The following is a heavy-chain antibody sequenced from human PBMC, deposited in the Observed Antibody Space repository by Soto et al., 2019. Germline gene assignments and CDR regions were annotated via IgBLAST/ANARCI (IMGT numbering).Heavy chain of an antibody. CDR1: GGPISGSY. J-gene: IGHJ4*02. V-gene: IGHV4-59*01. CDR3: ARSVAVPGAHIDY. CDR2: VYYTGST. Sequence: SETLSLTCSVSGGPISGSYWSWIRQSPGKGLEWLGYVYYTGSTNYSPSLRSRVSISVDTSKNEFSLRLSSVTAADTAVYFCARSVAVPGAHIDYWGQGTQVTVSS. D-gene: IGHD6-19*01.